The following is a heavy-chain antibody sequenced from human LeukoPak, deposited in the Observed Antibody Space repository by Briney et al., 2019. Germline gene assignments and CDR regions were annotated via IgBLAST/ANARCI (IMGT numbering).Heavy chain of an antibody. CDR1: GGSFSGYY. CDR3: ARGLSSKPYIVRRPEKNYMDV. V-gene: IGHV4-34*01. Sequence: SETLSLTCAVYGGSFSGYYLSWIRQPPGKGLEWIGEINHSGSTNYNPSLKSRVTISVDTSKNQFSLKLSSVTAADTAVYYCARGLSSKPYIVRRPEKNYMDVWGKGTSVTVSS. J-gene: IGHJ6*03. D-gene: IGHD2-15*01. CDR2: INHSGST.